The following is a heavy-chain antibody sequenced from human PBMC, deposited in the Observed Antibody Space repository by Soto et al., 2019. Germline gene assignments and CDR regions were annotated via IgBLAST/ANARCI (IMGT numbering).Heavy chain of an antibody. V-gene: IGHV4-39*01. D-gene: IGHD2-15*01. Sequence: PSETLSLTCTVSGGSISSSSYYWGWIRQPPGKGLEWIGSIYYSGSTYYNPSLKSRVTISVDTSKNQFSLKLSSVTAADTAVYYCARHRGYLKTFDYWGQGTLVTVSS. CDR2: IYYSGST. J-gene: IGHJ4*02. CDR1: GGSISSSSYY. CDR3: ARHRGYLKTFDY.